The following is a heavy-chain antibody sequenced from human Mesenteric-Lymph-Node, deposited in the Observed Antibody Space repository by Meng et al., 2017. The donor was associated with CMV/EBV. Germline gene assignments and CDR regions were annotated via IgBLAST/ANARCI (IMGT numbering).Heavy chain of an antibody. CDR2: ISGSTTYI. CDR1: GITFTNHW. D-gene: IGHD3-22*01. V-gene: IGHV3-21*01. J-gene: IGHJ3*02. CDR3: ARMTYYDNTGYALNAFDI. Sequence: GESLKISCAASGITFTNHWLHWVRQAPGKGLEWVAPISGSTTYIYYAESLKGRFTISRDNAENTLDLQINNLRADDTAVYYCARMTYYDNTGYALNAFDIWGQGTMVTVSS.